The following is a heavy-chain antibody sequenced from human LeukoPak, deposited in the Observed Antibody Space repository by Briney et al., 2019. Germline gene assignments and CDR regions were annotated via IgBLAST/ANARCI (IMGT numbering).Heavy chain of an antibody. CDR3: ARNLYSYGPFDY. CDR2: ISSSSSYI. D-gene: IGHD5-18*01. J-gene: IGHJ4*02. CDR1: GFTFSSYS. V-gene: IGHV3-21*01. Sequence: GGSLRLSCAASGFTFSSYSMNWVRQAPGKGLEWVSSISSSSSYIHYADSVKGRFTISRDNAKNSLYLQMNSPRAEDTAVYYCARNLYSYGPFDYWGQGTLVTVSS.